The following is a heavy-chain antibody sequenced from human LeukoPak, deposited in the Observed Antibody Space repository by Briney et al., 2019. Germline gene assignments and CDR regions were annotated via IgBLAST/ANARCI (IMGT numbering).Heavy chain of an antibody. CDR1: GGSISSYY. CDR2: VYSSGST. Sequence: SETLSLTCTVSGGSISSYYWSWIRQPPGKGLEWIGYVYSSGSTNYNPSLKSRVTISVDTSKNQFSLKLSSVTAADTAVYHCARVQYYDFWSGLGTYYYFYLDVWGKGTTVTVSS. J-gene: IGHJ6*03. D-gene: IGHD3-3*01. CDR3: ARVQYYDFWSGLGTYYYFYLDV. V-gene: IGHV4-59*01.